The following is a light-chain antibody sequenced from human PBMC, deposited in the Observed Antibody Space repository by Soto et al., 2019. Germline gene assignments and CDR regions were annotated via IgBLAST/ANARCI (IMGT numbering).Light chain of an antibody. CDR1: SSNIGVNY. Sequence: VLTQPPSASGTPGQRVTISCSGSSSNIGVNYVYWYQQLPGTAPKLLIYTNNQRPSGVPDRFSGSKSGTSASLAISGLRSEDEADYHCATWDDSLSGVVFGGGTKLTVL. J-gene: IGLJ2*01. CDR3: ATWDDSLSGVV. V-gene: IGLV1-47*01. CDR2: TNN.